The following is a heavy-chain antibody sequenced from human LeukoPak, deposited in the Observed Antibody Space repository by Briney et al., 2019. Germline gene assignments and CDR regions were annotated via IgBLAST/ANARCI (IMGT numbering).Heavy chain of an antibody. J-gene: IGHJ4*02. Sequence: SVKVSCKASGGTFSSYAISWARQAPGQGLEWMGRIIPILGIANYAQKFQGRVTITADKSTSTAYMELSSLRSEDTAVYYCAREGLTYYYDSSGYYPYWGQGTLVTVSS. CDR2: IIPILGIA. CDR3: AREGLTYYYDSSGYYPY. CDR1: GGTFSSYA. D-gene: IGHD3-22*01. V-gene: IGHV1-69*04.